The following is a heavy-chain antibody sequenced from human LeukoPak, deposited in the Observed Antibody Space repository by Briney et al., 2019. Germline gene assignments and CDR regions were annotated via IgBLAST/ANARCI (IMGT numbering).Heavy chain of an antibody. CDR3: ATDMRNSTWFPGGLES. J-gene: IGHJ4*02. D-gene: IGHD6-13*01. V-gene: IGHV4-34*01. Sequence: SETLSLTCAVYGGSLSGYYWSWIRQPPGEGLEWIGEINHSGSTNYNPSLKSRVTISVDTSKNQFSLKLSSVTAADTAVYYCATDMRNSTWFPGGLESWGQGTLVTVSS. CDR2: INHSGST. CDR1: GGSLSGYY.